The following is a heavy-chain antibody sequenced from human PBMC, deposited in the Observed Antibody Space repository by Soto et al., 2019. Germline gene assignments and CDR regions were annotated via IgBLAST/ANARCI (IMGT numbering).Heavy chain of an antibody. CDR2: ISGSGDST. J-gene: IGHJ4*02. Sequence: EVQLLESGGGLVQPGGSLRLSCAASGFTFSSYAMSWVRQAPGKGLEWVSAISGSGDSTYYADSVNGRFTTSRDSSKNTLYLQMNSLRAGDTAVYYCAKFYYGSGGYFDYGGQGTRVSVSS. D-gene: IGHD3-10*01. CDR1: GFTFSSYA. CDR3: AKFYYGSGGYFDY. V-gene: IGHV3-23*01.